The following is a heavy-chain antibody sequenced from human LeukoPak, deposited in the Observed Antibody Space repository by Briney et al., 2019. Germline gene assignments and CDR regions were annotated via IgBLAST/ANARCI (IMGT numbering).Heavy chain of an antibody. J-gene: IGHJ4*02. CDR1: GFSFENYN. Sequence: GGSLRLSCAASGFSFENYNMNWVRQAPGKGLEWVAYINVITGYIYYADSLKGRFTISRDNAKKSLFLEMNSLRAEDTAVYYCARGSRPYYFDYWGQGTLVTVSS. CDR3: ARGSRPYYFDY. D-gene: IGHD6-6*01. CDR2: INVITGYI. V-gene: IGHV3-21*04.